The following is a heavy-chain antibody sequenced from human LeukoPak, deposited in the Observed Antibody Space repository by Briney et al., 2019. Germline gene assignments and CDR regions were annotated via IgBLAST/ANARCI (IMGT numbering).Heavy chain of an antibody. J-gene: IGHJ6*02. Sequence: ASVRVSCKPSGYTFTGHYMNWGGQAPGQGGEWMGWIDPYSGGASYAQKFQGRVTMTRDTSISTAYMELSSLRSDDTAVYYCARSATGPDVWGQGTTVTVSS. CDR2: IDPYSGGA. CDR1: GYTFTGHY. V-gene: IGHV1-2*02. CDR3: ARSATGPDV.